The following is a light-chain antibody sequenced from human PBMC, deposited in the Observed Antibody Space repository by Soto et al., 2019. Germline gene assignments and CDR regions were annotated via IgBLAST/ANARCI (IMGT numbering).Light chain of an antibody. CDR3: QQYNNWPIT. J-gene: IGKJ5*01. CDR2: GAS. CDR1: QSVSSN. Sequence: VMTQSPATLSVSPGDRATLPCRASQSVSSNLAWYQQKPGQAPRLLIYGASTRATGIPARFSGSGSGTEFTLTISSLQSEDFAVYYCQQYNNWPITFGQGTRLEIK. V-gene: IGKV3-15*01.